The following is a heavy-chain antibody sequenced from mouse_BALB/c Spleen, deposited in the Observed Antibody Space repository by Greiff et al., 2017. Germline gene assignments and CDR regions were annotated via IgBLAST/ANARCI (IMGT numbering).Heavy chain of an antibody. Sequence: EVQGVESGGGLVQPGGSRKLSCAASGFTFSSFGMHWVRQAPEKGLEWVAYISSGSSTIYYADTVKGRFTISRDNPKNTLFLQMTSLRSEDTAMYYCAREGDPTRGWFAYWGQGTLVTVSA. D-gene: IGHD1-1*01. CDR1: GFTFSSFG. CDR3: AREGDPTRGWFAY. J-gene: IGHJ3*01. V-gene: IGHV5-17*02. CDR2: ISSGSSTI.